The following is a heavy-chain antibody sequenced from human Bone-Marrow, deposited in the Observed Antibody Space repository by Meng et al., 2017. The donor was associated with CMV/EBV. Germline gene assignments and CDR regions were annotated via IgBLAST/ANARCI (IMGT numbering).Heavy chain of an antibody. CDR1: GFTFSSYW. CDR2: INSDGSST. J-gene: IGHJ4*02. Sequence: GESLKISCAASGFTFSSYWMHWVRQAPGKGLVWVSRINSDGSSTSYADSVKGRFTISRDNAKNTLYLQMNSLRAEDTAVHYCARDGPPYNWNDVLGGWGQGTLVTVSS. CDR3: ARDGPPYNWNDVLGG. V-gene: IGHV3-74*01. D-gene: IGHD1-1*01.